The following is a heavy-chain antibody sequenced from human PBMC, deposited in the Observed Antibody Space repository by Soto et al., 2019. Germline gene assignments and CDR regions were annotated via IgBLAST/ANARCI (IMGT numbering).Heavy chain of an antibody. D-gene: IGHD6-19*01. CDR2: INRDGSST. CDR1: GFTLSNYW. CDR3: ARDPAPIGWYDY. Sequence: GALRLSCAASGFTLSNYWMHWVRQAPGKGLEWVSRINRDGSSTSYADSVKGRFTISRDSAKNTLYLQMNSLRAEDTAVYYCARDPAPIGWYDYWGQGTLVTVSS. J-gene: IGHJ4*02. V-gene: IGHV3-74*01.